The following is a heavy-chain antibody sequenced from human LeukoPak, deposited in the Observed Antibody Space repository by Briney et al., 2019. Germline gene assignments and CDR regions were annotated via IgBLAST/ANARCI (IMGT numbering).Heavy chain of an antibody. J-gene: IGHJ4*02. CDR2: IIPIFGTA. D-gene: IGHD3-22*01. CDR1: GGTFSSYA. CDR3: ASYHDSSGYYEQPFDY. Sequence: SVKVSCKASGGTFSSYAISWVRQAPGKGLEWMGGIIPIFGTANYAQKFQGRVTITADKSTSTAYMELSSLRSEDTAVYYCASYHDSSGYYEQPFDYWGQGTLVTVSS. V-gene: IGHV1-69*06.